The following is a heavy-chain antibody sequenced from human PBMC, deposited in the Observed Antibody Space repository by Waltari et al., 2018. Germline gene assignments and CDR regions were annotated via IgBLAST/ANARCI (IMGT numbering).Heavy chain of an antibody. CDR2: MNPNIGNT. D-gene: IGHD6-13*01. J-gene: IGHJ4*02. Sequence: QVQLVQSGAEVKKPGASVKVSCKASGYTFTSYDINWVRQATGQGLEWMGWMNPNIGNTRYAQKFQGRVTMTRNTSISTAYMELSSRRSEDTAVYYCASRYSSSWYYFDYWGQGTLVTVSS. V-gene: IGHV1-8*01. CDR1: GYTFTSYD. CDR3: ASRYSSSWYYFDY.